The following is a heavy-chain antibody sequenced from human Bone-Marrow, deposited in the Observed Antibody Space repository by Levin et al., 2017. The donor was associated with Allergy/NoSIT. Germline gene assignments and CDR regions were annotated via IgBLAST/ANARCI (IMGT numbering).Heavy chain of an antibody. CDR3: ARQDYVWGRDY. D-gene: IGHD3-16*01. Sequence: GGSLRLSCASSGFTVINNYMTWVRQAPGKGLEWVSLIYSGGSTYYADSVKGRFTISRDNSKNTVYLQMNSLRVEDTAVYYCARQDYVWGRDYWGQGTLVTVSS. CDR1: GFTVINNY. J-gene: IGHJ4*02. CDR2: IYSGGST. V-gene: IGHV3-66*04.